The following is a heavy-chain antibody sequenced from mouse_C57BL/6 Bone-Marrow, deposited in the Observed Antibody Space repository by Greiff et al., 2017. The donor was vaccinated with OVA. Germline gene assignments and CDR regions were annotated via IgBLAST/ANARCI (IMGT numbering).Heavy chain of an antibody. D-gene: IGHD1-1*01. Sequence: DVKLVESGEGLVKPGGSLKLSCAASGFTFSSYAMSWVRQTPEKRLEWVAYISSGGDYIYYADTVKGRFTISRDNARNTLYLQMSILKSEDTAMYYCTRERGYYGSSPFAYWGQGTLVTVSA. CDR2: ISSGGDYI. CDR3: TRERGYYGSSPFAY. V-gene: IGHV5-9-1*02. J-gene: IGHJ3*01. CDR1: GFTFSSYA.